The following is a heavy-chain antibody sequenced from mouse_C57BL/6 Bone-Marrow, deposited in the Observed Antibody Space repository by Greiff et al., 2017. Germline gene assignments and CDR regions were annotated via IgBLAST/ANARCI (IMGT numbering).Heavy chain of an antibody. CDR1: GFNIKDDY. CDR3: TTPATYYFDY. J-gene: IGHJ2*01. D-gene: IGHD1-1*01. CDR2: IDPENGDT. V-gene: IGHV14-4*01. Sequence: EVQVVESGAELVRPGASVKLSCTASGFNIKDDYMHWVKQRPEQGLEWIGWIDPENGDTEYASKFQGKATITADTSSNTAYLQLSSLTSEDTAVYYCTTPATYYFDYWGQGTTLTVSS.